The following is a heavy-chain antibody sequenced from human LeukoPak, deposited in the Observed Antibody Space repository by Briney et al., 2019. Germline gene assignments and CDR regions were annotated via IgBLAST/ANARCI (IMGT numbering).Heavy chain of an antibody. CDR1: GGTFSSYA. CDR3: ARASRYSYGSDY. V-gene: IGHV1-69*04. Sequence: SVKVSFKASGGTFSSYAISWVRQAPGQGLEWMGRIIPILGIANYAQKLQGRVTITADKSTSTAYMELSSLRSEDTAVYYCARASRYSYGSDYWGQGTLVTVSS. CDR2: IIPILGIA. D-gene: IGHD5-18*01. J-gene: IGHJ4*02.